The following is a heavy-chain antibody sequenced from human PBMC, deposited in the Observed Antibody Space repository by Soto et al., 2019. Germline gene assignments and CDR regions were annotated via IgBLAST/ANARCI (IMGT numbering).Heavy chain of an antibody. J-gene: IGHJ6*02. D-gene: IGHD2-2*01. Sequence: PGESLKISCKGSGYSFTSYWISWVRQMPGKGLEWMGRIDPSDSYTNHSPSFQGHVTISADKSISTAYLQWSSLKASDTAMYYCARSPKVVPAAMEVLYGMDVWGQGTTVTVSS. V-gene: IGHV5-10-1*01. CDR2: IDPSDSYT. CDR3: ARSPKVVPAAMEVLYGMDV. CDR1: GYSFTSYW.